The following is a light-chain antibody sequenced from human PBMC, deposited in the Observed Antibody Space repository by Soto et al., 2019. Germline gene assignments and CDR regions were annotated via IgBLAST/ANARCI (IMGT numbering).Light chain of an antibody. Sequence: DIQMTQSPSSLSASVGDRVAITCRASQTITFYLNWYQQEPGEPPKLLIYGANTLQSGVPSRFSAGGSGTDFTLTINSLQPEDFATYYCQQTYNPPFTFGQGTKLQIK. V-gene: IGKV1-39*01. CDR1: QTITFY. CDR3: QQTYNPPFT. CDR2: GAN. J-gene: IGKJ2*01.